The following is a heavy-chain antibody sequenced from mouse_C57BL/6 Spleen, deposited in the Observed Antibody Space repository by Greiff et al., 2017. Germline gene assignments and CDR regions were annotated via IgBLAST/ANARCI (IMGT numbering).Heavy chain of an antibody. D-gene: IGHD1-1*02. Sequence: EVNVLESGGGLVQSGRSLRLSCATSGFTFSGFYMEWVRQAPGQGLAWIASSRNKANDYTTEYSASVKGRLIVSRDTSPSILYLQMNALRAEDTAIYYCARDADYGGGTFDDWGQGTTLTVSS. CDR1: GFTFSGFY. CDR2: SRNKANDYTT. J-gene: IGHJ2*01. CDR3: ARDADYGGGTFDD. V-gene: IGHV7-1*01.